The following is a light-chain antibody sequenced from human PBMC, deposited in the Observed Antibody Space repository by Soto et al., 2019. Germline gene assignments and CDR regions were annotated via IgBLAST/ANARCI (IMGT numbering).Light chain of an antibody. V-gene: IGKV1-5*01. CDR1: QTINNW. CDR3: QHYNSYPWT. J-gene: IGKJ1*01. CDR2: HAS. Sequence: DIQMTQSPSTLSASIGDRVTLTCRASQTINNWLAWYQQKPGKAPNLLIYHASNLATGVPSRFSGSAFGTEFTLTISSLQPDDFATDYCQHYNSYPWTFGQGTKVEIK.